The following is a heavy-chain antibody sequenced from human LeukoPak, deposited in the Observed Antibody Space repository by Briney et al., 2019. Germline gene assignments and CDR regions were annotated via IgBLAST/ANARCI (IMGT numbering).Heavy chain of an antibody. D-gene: IGHD3-10*01. CDR3: ARDARSRGSGSYLDY. CDR1: RFNFRNYG. J-gene: IGHJ4*02. CDR2: IYSGGST. Sequence: GGSLRLSCVASRFNFRNYGMHWVRQAPGKGLEWVSVIYSGGSTYYADPVKGRFTISRDNSKNTLYLQMNSLRAEDTAVYYCARDARSRGSGSYLDYWGQGTLVTVSS. V-gene: IGHV3-53*01.